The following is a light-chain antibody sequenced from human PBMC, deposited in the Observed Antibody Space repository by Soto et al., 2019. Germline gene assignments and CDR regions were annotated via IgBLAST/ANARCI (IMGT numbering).Light chain of an antibody. Sequence: MQFTQSPSSLSSSVGDTVAITCLSSQSISTYLNWYQHKPGKAPNLLIQAASTLLSGVPSRFSGSGSETDFTLTISSLRPEDFATYYCQQSYRTPYTFGQGTKVDIK. CDR1: QSISTY. CDR3: QQSYRTPYT. V-gene: IGKV1-39*01. CDR2: AAS. J-gene: IGKJ2*01.